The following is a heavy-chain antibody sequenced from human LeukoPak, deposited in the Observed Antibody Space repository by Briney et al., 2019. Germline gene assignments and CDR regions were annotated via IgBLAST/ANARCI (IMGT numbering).Heavy chain of an antibody. J-gene: IGHJ4*02. CDR2: VNHSGNT. Sequence: SETLSLTCAVYGESFSGYDWTWIRQPPGRGLEWIGEVNHSGNTNYDPSLKSRVTISVDTSKNQFSLKLSSVTAADTAVYYCARRDSTLDYWGQGTLVTVSS. D-gene: IGHD6-13*01. CDR1: GESFSGYD. CDR3: ARRDSTLDY. V-gene: IGHV4-34*01.